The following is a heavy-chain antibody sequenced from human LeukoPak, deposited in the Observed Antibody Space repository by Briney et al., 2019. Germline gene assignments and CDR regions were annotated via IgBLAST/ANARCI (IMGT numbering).Heavy chain of an antibody. CDR2: IYSGGST. J-gene: IGHJ4*02. Sequence: GGSLRLSCAASGFTVSSNCMSWVRQAPGKGLEWVSFIYSGGSTYYADSVKGRFTISRDNSKNTLYLQMTSLRAEDTAVYYCARVLDGYNPHFDYWGQGTLVTVPS. CDR1: GFTVSSNC. D-gene: IGHD5-24*01. V-gene: IGHV3-53*01. CDR3: ARVLDGYNPHFDY.